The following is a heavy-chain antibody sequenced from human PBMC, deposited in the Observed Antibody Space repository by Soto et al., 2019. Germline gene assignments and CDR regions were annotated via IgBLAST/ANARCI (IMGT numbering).Heavy chain of an antibody. Sequence: QVQPVQSGSEVRRPGSSVKVSCKASGGSFSNSAIAWVRLAPGQGLEWLGMIIPIFTTTNYAQKFKDRLTITADGSTSTAYMELSGLKSEDTAVYFCARPSGLLGQFSALVDYWGQGTLVTVSS. J-gene: IGHJ4*02. CDR2: IIPIFTTT. CDR3: ARPSGLLGQFSALVDY. V-gene: IGHV1-69*18. CDR1: GGSFSNSA. D-gene: IGHD6-6*01.